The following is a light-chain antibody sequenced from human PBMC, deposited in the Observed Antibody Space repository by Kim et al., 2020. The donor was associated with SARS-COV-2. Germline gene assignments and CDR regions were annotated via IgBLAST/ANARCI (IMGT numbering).Light chain of an antibody. CDR3: SSYAGSNNLV. CDR1: SSDVGGYNY. J-gene: IGLJ3*02. V-gene: IGLV2-8*01. Sequence: GQSVTISCTGTSSDVGGYNYVSWYQQHPGKAHKLMIYEVSKRPSGVPDRFSGSKSGNTASLTVSGLQAEDEADYYCSSYAGSNNLVFGGGTQLTVL. CDR2: EVS.